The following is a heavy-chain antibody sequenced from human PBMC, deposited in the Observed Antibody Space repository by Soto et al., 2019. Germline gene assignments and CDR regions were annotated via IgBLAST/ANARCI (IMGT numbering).Heavy chain of an antibody. CDR2: IYYSGST. V-gene: IGHV4-31*03. Sequence: QVQLQESGPGLVKPSQTLSLTCTVSGGSISSGGYYWSWIRQHPGKGLEWIGYIYYSGSTYYNPSLKSGITTSVDTSKNQFSLKLSSVTAADTAVYYCARSSPVVTAPWGQGTLVTVSS. D-gene: IGHD2-21*02. CDR3: ARSSPVVTAP. J-gene: IGHJ5*02. CDR1: GGSISSGGYY.